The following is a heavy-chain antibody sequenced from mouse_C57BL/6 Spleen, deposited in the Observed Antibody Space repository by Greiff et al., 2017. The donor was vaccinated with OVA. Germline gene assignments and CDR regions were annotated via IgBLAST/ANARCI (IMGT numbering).Heavy chain of an antibody. V-gene: IGHV1-50*01. Sequence: QVQLKQPGAELVKPGASVKLSCKASGYTFTSYWMQWVKQRPGQGLEWIGEIDPSDSYTNYNQKFKGKATLTVDTSSSTAYMQLSSLTSEDSAVYYCARRSGYAMDYWGQGTSVTVSS. CDR1: GYTFTSYW. J-gene: IGHJ4*01. D-gene: IGHD1-3*01. CDR2: IDPSDSYT. CDR3: ARRSGYAMDY.